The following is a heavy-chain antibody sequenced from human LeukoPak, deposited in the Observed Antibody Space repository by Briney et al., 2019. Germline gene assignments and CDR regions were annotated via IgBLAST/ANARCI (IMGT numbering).Heavy chain of an antibody. V-gene: IGHV1-18*01. CDR2: ISAQHGQT. J-gene: IGHJ4*02. D-gene: IGHD6-19*01. CDR1: GYSENFYG. Sequence: ASVKVSCKTSGYSENFYGITWVRQVAGQGLEWMGWISAQHGQTEYAPNSQDRVTMTTDTYTNTAYMELRSLRSDDTAVYYCARSSGWYVPTDYWGQGTLVTVSS. CDR3: ARSSGWYVPTDY.